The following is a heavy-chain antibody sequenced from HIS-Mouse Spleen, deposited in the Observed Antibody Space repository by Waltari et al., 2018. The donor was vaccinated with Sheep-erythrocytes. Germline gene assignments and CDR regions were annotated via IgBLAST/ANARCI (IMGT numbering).Heavy chain of an antibody. CDR1: GGTFSSYA. D-gene: IGHD1-26*01. V-gene: IGHV1-69*04. Sequence: QVQLVQSGAEVKKPGSSVKVSCKASGGTFSSYAISWVRQAPGQGLEWMGRIIPSLGIANHEQKFQGRVTITADKSTSTAYMELSSLRSEDTAVYYCAQTGATTPHFDYWGQGTLVTVSS. J-gene: IGHJ4*02. CDR2: IIPSLGIA. CDR3: AQTGATTPHFDY.